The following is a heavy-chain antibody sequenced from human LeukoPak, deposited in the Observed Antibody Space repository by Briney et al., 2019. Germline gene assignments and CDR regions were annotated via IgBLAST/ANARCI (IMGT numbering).Heavy chain of an antibody. Sequence: GGSLRLSCAASGFTFSDHYMDWVRQAPGKGLEWVGRTRNKANSYTTEYAASVKGRFTISRDDSKNSLYLQMNSLKTEDMAVYYCARGSDSPFDPWGQGTLVTVSS. CDR2: TRNKANSYTT. V-gene: IGHV3-72*01. CDR1: GFTFSDHY. D-gene: IGHD2-15*01. J-gene: IGHJ5*02. CDR3: ARGSDSPFDP.